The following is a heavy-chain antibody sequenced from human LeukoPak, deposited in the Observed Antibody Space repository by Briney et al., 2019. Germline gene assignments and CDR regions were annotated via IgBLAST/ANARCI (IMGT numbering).Heavy chain of an antibody. D-gene: IGHD3-16*02. CDR3: GRIFNIWGTFRNT. Sequence: GGSLRLSCAASGFTFSSYAMSWVRQAPGKGLEWVAVISYDGSNKYYADSVKGRFTISRDNAKNSVSLQMNALRAEDTAVYYCGRIFNIWGTFRNTWGQGTQVTVSS. CDR1: GFTFSSYA. CDR2: ISYDGSNK. V-gene: IGHV3-30*03. J-gene: IGHJ4*02.